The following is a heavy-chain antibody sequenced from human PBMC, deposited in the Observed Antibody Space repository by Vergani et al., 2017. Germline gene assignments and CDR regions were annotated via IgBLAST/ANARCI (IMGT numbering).Heavy chain of an antibody. J-gene: IGHJ6*02. V-gene: IGHV1-69*12. Sequence: QVQLVQSGAEVKKPGSSVKVSCKASGGTFSSYAISWVRQAPGQGLEWMGGIIPIFGTANYAQKFQGRVTITADESTSTAYMELSSLRSEDTAVYYCAGDFADCSGGSCDGMDVWGQGTTVTVSS. D-gene: IGHD2-15*01. CDR1: GGTFSSYA. CDR2: IIPIFGTA. CDR3: AGDFADCSGGSCDGMDV.